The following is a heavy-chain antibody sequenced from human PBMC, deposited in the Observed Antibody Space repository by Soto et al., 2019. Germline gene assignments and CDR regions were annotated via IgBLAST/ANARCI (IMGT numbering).Heavy chain of an antibody. D-gene: IGHD3-10*01. V-gene: IGHV3-11*05. CDR1: GFTFSDYY. CDR2: ISSTSSFT. J-gene: IGHJ5*02. Sequence: QVQLVESGGGLVKPGGSLRLSCAASGFTFSDYYMNWIRQAPGRGLEWISIISSTSSFTKYTDSVKGRFTISRDNAKNSLYLQMNSLRDEDTAVYFCAREKLGAMLRGIRINWFDPWGQGTLVTVSS. CDR3: AREKLGAMLRGIRINWFDP.